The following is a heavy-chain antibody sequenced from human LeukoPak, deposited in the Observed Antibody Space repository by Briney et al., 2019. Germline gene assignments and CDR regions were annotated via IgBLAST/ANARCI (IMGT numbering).Heavy chain of an antibody. J-gene: IGHJ3*02. CDR1: GYSFTSYW. D-gene: IGHD1-7*01. CDR2: IYPGDSDT. V-gene: IGHV5-51*01. CDR3: ARPITGTTLAFDI. Sequence: GESLKISRKGSGYSFTSYWIGWVRQMPGKGLEWMGIIYPGDSDTRYSPSFQGQVTISADKSISTAYLQWSSLKASDTAMYYCARPITGTTLAFDIWGQGTMVTVSS.